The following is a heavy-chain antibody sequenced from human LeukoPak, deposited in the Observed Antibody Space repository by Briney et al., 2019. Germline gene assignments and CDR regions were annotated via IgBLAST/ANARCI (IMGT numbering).Heavy chain of an antibody. J-gene: IGHJ4*02. CDR3: AREGGIAVAKYYYDSSGYWNYFDY. Sequence: PGGSLRLSCAASGFTFSSYAMHWVRQAPGKGLEWVAVISYDGSNKYYADSVKGRFTISRDNSKNTLYLQMNSLRAEDTAVYYCAREGGIAVAKYYYDSSGYWNYFDYWGQGTLVTVSS. D-gene: IGHD3-22*01. V-gene: IGHV3-30-3*01. CDR1: GFTFSSYA. CDR2: ISYDGSNK.